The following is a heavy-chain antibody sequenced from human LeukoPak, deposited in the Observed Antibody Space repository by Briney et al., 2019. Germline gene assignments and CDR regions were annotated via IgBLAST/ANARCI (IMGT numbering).Heavy chain of an antibody. Sequence: GGSLRLSCAASGFTFSGYWMSWVRQAPGKGLEWVANIKQDGNERYYVDSVEGRFTVSRDNAKNSLFLQMDSLRGEDTAVYFCARRRGGGSMDVWGQGTTVTVSS. CDR3: ARRRGGGSMDV. V-gene: IGHV3-7*01. CDR2: IKQDGNER. J-gene: IGHJ6*02. CDR1: GFTFSGYW. D-gene: IGHD3-16*01.